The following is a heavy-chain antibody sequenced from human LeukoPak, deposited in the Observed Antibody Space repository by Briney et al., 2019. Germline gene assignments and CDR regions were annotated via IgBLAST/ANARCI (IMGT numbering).Heavy chain of an antibody. CDR3: ARISRRAFDI. V-gene: IGHV3-7*01. CDR1: GFNFNNYW. CDR2: VKDDGSDK. J-gene: IGHJ3*02. Sequence: GGSLRPSCAASGFNFNNYWLTWLRQAPGRGLAWVANVKDDGSDKFYVDSVKGRFTISRDNTQNSLYLQMNSLRAEDTAVYYCARISRRAFDIWGQGTMVTVSS.